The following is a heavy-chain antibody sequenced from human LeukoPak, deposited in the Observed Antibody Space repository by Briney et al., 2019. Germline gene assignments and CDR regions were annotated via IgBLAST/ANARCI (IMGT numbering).Heavy chain of an antibody. D-gene: IGHD5-24*01. CDR3: ARDRDGYNYLSLGYYFDY. CDR2: ISYDGSNK. Sequence: GGSLRLSCAASGFTFSSYAMHWVRQAPGKGLEWVAVISYDGSNKYYADSVKGRFTISGDNSKNTLYLQMNSLRAEDTAVYYCARDRDGYNYLSLGYYFDYWGQGTLVTVSS. CDR1: GFTFSSYA. J-gene: IGHJ4*02. V-gene: IGHV3-30*01.